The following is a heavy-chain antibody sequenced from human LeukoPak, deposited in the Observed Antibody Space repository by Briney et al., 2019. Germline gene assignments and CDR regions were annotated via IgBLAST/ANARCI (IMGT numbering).Heavy chain of an antibody. CDR1: GYTFTSYG. CDR3: ASSTYYDILTGPYGMDV. V-gene: IGHV1-18*01. D-gene: IGHD3-9*01. CDR2: ISAYNGNT. J-gene: IGHJ6*02. Sequence: GASVTVSCKASGYTFTSYGISWVRQAPGQGLEWMGWISAYNGNTNYAQKLQGRVTMTTDTSTSTAYMELRSLRSDDTAAYYCASSTYYDILTGPYGMDVWGQGTTVTVSS.